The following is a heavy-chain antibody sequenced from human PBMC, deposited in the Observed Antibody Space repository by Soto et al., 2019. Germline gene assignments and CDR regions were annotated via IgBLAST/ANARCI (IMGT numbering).Heavy chain of an antibody. CDR2: IYYSGST. D-gene: IGHD2-15*01. J-gene: IGHJ4*02. CDR1: GGSISRYY. CDR3: AGTRGYCSGGSCPTVVDY. V-gene: IGHV4-59*01. Sequence: SETLSLTCTVPGGSISRYYWSWSRQPPGKGLEWIGYIYYSGSTNYNPSLKSRVTISVDTSKNQFSLKLSSVTAADTAVYYCAGTRGYCSGGSCPTVVDYWGQGSLVTVS.